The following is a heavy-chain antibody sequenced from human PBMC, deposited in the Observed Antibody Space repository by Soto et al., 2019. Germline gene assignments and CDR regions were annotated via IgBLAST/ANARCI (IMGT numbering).Heavy chain of an antibody. D-gene: IGHD3-22*01. CDR1: GGSFSGYY. V-gene: IGHV4-34*01. CDR2: INHSGST. J-gene: IGHJ5*02. CDR3: ARGPITTNPRFDP. Sequence: SETLSLTCAVYGGSFSGYYWSWIRQPPGKGLEWIGEINHSGSTNYNPSLKSRVTISVDTSKNQFSLKLSSVAAADTAVYYCARGPITTNPRFDPWGQGTLVTVSS.